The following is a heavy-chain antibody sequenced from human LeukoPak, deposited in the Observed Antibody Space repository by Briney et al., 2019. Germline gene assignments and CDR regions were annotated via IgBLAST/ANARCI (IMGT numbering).Heavy chain of an antibody. CDR1: GFTFSPFT. Sequence: GGSLRLSCAASGFTFSPFTMNWVRQAPGKGLEWVSGINWNGGSTGYADSLKGRFTISRDNAKNSLYLQMNSLIAEDTALYYCARSGDGYLDWGQGTLVTVSS. D-gene: IGHD5-24*01. V-gene: IGHV3-20*04. CDR3: ARSGDGYLD. CDR2: INWNGGST. J-gene: IGHJ4*02.